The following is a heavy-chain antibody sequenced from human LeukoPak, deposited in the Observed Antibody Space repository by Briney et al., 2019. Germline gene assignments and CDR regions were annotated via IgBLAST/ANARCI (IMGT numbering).Heavy chain of an antibody. CDR1: AITFSTYA. CDR2: ISGGAGST. D-gene: IGHD3-22*01. CDR3: ARINDSSGYPFDY. V-gene: IGHV3-23*01. J-gene: IGHJ4*02. Sequence: GGSLRLSCAASAITFSTYAMGWVRQAPGKGLECVSVISGGAGSTYYADSVKGRFTISRDNSKNTLYLQMNSLRAEDTAVYYCARINDSSGYPFDYWGQGTLVTVSS.